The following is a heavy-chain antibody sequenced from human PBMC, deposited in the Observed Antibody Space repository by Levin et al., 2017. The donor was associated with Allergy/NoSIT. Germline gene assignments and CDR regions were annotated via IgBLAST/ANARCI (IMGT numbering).Heavy chain of an antibody. CDR3: ARADSSAYPDY. Sequence: GESLKISCAASGFIFSSYAMHWFRQAPGKGLEWVAVVSYDGGTEYYADSVKGRFTISRDDSKNTLYLQMNSLRAEDTAVYYCARADSSAYPDYWGQGTLVTVSS. CDR1: GFIFSSYA. D-gene: IGHD3-22*01. J-gene: IGHJ4*02. CDR2: VSYDGGTE. V-gene: IGHV3-30-3*01.